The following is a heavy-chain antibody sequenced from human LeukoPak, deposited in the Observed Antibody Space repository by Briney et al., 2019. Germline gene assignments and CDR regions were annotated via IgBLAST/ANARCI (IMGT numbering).Heavy chain of an antibody. Sequence: ASVKVSCKASGGTFSSYAISWVRQAPGQGLEWMGGIIPIFGTANYAQKFQGRVTITTDESTSTAYMELSSLRSEDTAVYYCARGPLNSLSSGWYMWFDPWGQGTLVTVSS. CDR2: IIPIFGTA. CDR1: GGTFSSYA. D-gene: IGHD6-19*01. V-gene: IGHV1-69*05. J-gene: IGHJ5*02. CDR3: ARGPLNSLSSGWYMWFDP.